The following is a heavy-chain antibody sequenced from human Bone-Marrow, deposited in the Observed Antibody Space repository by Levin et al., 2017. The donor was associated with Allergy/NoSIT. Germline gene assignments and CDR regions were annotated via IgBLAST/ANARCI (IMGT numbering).Heavy chain of an antibody. CDR3: ARSDGYSSSGSFDF. V-gene: IGHV3-11*01. Sequence: GESLKISCAASGFIFSDYYFSWIRQAPGKGLEWVSYTSGSGSTMYYADSLKGRFTISRDAARNSLYLQVNSLRAEDTAVYYCARSDGYSSSGSFDFWGPGTLVTVSS. CDR2: TSGSGSTM. CDR1: GFIFSDYY. D-gene: IGHD6-13*01. J-gene: IGHJ4*02.